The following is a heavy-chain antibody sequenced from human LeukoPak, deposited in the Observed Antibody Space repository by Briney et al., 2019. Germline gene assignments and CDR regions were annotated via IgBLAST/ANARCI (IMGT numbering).Heavy chain of an antibody. V-gene: IGHV1-24*01. J-gene: IGHJ3*02. CDR3: ARHVSHHDAFDI. CDR2: FDPEDGET. CDR1: GYTLTELS. Sequence: ASVKVSCKVSGYTLTELSMHWVRQAPGKGLEWMGGFDPEDGETIYAQKFQGRVTMTEDTSTDTAYMELSSLRSEDTAMYYCARHVSHHDAFDIWGQGTMVTVSS.